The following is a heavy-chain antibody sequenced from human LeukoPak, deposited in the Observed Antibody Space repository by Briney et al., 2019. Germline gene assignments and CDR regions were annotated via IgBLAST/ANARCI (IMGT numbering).Heavy chain of an antibody. Sequence: SETLSLTCTVSGGSISSYYWSWIRQPPGKGLEWIGSIYHSGSTYYNPSLKSRITISVDTSKNQFSLKLSSVTAADTAVYYCARDAYSSEIDYWDQGTLVTVSS. CDR1: GGSISSYY. J-gene: IGHJ4*02. CDR3: ARDAYSSEIDY. V-gene: IGHV4-38-2*02. CDR2: IYHSGST. D-gene: IGHD6-25*01.